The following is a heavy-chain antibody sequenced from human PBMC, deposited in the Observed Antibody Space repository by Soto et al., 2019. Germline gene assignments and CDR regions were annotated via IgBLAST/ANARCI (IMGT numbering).Heavy chain of an antibody. CDR3: ARPTRSGRVWFDT. Sequence: SETLSLTCTVSGGSISSGGYYWSWIRQHPGKGLEWIGYIYYSGSTYYNPSLKSRVTISVDTSKNQFSLKLSSVTAADTAVYYCARPTRSGRVWFDTWGQGTLVTVSS. CDR2: IYYSGST. V-gene: IGHV4-31*03. CDR1: GGSISSGGYY. D-gene: IGHD6-19*01. J-gene: IGHJ5*02.